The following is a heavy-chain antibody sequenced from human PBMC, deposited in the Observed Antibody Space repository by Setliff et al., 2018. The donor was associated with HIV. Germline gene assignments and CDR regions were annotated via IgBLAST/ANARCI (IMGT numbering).Heavy chain of an antibody. CDR1: GGSITSSSW. CDR2: IYHSGST. D-gene: IGHD2-8*01. Sequence: SETLSLTCVVSGGSITSSSWWSWVRQPPGKGLEWIGEIYHSGSTNNNPSLKSRVTISVDTSKNQFSLKLSSVTAADTAVYYCARHQYCTNGVCYTAGIDYWGQGTLVTVSS. J-gene: IGHJ4*02. V-gene: IGHV4-4*02. CDR3: ARHQYCTNGVCYTAGIDY.